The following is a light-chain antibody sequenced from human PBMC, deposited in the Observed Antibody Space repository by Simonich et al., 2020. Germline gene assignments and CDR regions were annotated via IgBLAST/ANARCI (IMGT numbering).Light chain of an antibody. CDR3: QQYNSFSPGT. CDR2: KAS. J-gene: IGKJ4*01. Sequence: DIQMTQSPSTLSASVGDRVTITCRASQSISSGLAWYQQKPGKAPKLLIFKASCLESGVPSRFSGSGSGTEVTLTISSLQPDDFATYYCQQYNSFSPGTFGGGTKVEIK. V-gene: IGKV1-5*03. CDR1: QSISSG.